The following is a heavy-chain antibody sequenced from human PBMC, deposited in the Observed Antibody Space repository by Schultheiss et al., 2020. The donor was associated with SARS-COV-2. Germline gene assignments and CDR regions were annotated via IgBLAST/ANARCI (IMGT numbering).Heavy chain of an antibody. J-gene: IGHJ5*02. Sequence: SETLSLTCTVSGGSVSSGSYYWSWIRQPPGKELDWIGYFYYSGGTNYNPTLKSRVTISVDTSKNHFTLKLSSVTAAETAVYYCARGGRAVVITIRRVGIWCDPRGQGTLVTVSS. D-gene: IGHD2-21*01. CDR3: ARGGRAVVITIRRVGIWCDP. CDR1: GGSVSSGSYY. CDR2: FYYSGGT. V-gene: IGHV4-61*03.